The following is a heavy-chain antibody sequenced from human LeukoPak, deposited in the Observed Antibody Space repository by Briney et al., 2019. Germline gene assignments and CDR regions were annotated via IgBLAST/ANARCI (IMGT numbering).Heavy chain of an antibody. CDR1: GFTFDDYA. D-gene: IGHD3-22*01. CDR3: AKVRAYYYDSSGYYFPEAFDI. J-gene: IGHJ3*02. Sequence: PGGSLRLSCAASGFTFDDYAMHWVRQAPGKGLEWVSLISGDGGSTYYADSVKGRFTISRDNSKNSLYLQMNSLRTEDTALYYCAKVRAYYYDSSGYYFPEAFDIWGQGKMVTVSS. CDR2: ISGDGGST. V-gene: IGHV3-43*02.